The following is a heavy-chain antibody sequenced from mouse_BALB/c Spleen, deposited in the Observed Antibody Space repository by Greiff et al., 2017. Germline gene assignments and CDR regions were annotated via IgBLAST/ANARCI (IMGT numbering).Heavy chain of an antibody. CDR3: ARQDSYGNYSDY. D-gene: IGHD2-1*01. J-gene: IGHJ2*01. V-gene: IGHV5-12-1*01. CDR1: GFAFSSYD. Sequence: DVQLVESGGGLVKPGGSLKLSCAASGFAFSSYDMSWVRQTPEKRLEWVAYISSGGGSTYYPDTVKGRFTISRDNAKNTLYLQMSSLKSEDTAMYYCARQDSYGNYSDYWGQGTTLTVSS. CDR2: ISSGGGST.